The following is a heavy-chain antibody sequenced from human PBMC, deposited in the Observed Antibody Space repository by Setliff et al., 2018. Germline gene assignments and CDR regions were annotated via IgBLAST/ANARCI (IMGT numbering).Heavy chain of an antibody. D-gene: IGHD1-26*01. Sequence: PSETLSLTCTVSGGFIRDYYWNWIRQSPGKGLEWIGYIYYRGTTNYNLSLKSRVTISIDMSKNQFSLKLSSATAADTAVYFCAAVGIDAGGGWFDPWGHGIPVTVSS. J-gene: IGHJ5*02. CDR1: GGFIRDYY. CDR3: AAVGIDAGGGWFDP. CDR2: IYYRGTT. V-gene: IGHV4-59*01.